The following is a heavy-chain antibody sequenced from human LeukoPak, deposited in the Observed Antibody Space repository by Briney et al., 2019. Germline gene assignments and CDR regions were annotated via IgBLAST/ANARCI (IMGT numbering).Heavy chain of an antibody. CDR3: ARESSGWHRRFDP. CDR1: GYTFTGYY. V-gene: IGHV1-2*02. Sequence: VASVKVSCKASGYTFTGYYMHWVRQAPGQGLEWMGWINPNSGGTNYAQKFQGRVTMTRDTSISTAYMELSRLRSDDTAVYYCARESSGWHRRFDPWGQGTLVTVSS. CDR2: INPNSGGT. J-gene: IGHJ5*02. D-gene: IGHD6-19*01.